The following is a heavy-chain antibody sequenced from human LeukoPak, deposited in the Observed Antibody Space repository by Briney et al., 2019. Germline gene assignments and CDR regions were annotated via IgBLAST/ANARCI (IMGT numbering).Heavy chain of an antibody. D-gene: IGHD6-13*01. CDR1: GFTFRSYG. CDR2: IWHDGSNK. J-gene: IGHJ3*02. CDR3: ASARPTSSWTASDI. Sequence: PGGSLRLSCAASGFTFRSYGMHWVRQAPGKGLEWVAVIWHDGSNKYYAASVKGRFTISRDNSKNTLYLQMNSLRAEDTAVYYCASARPTSSWTASDIWGQGTMVTVSS. V-gene: IGHV3-33*08.